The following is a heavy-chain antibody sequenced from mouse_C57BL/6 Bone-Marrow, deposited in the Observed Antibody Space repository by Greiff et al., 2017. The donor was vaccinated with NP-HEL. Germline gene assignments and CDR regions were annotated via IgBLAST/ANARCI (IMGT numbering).Heavy chain of an antibody. CDR1: GYSITSGYY. J-gene: IGHJ4*01. CDR2: ISYDGST. Sequence: EVQLQQSGPGLVKPSQSLSLTCSVTGYSITSGYYWNWIRQPPGNLLEWMGYISYDGSTNYNPSLKNRISITRDTSKNKFFLKLNSVTTEDTATYYSAREDVYYAMEDWGQGTSVTVAS. CDR3: AREDVYYAMED. V-gene: IGHV3-6*01.